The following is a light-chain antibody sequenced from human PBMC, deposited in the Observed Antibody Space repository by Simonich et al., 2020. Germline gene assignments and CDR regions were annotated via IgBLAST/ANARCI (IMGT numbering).Light chain of an antibody. J-gene: IGKJ4*01. CDR1: QSFLYSSNNKNY. CDR2: WAS. CDR3: QQYYSTPLT. Sequence: DIVMTQSPDSLAVSLGERATINCKSSQSFLYSSNNKNYLAWYQKKPGQPPNLLIYWASTRESGFPDRYSGSGSGTDFTLTISSLQAEDVAVYYCQQYYSTPLTFGGGTKVEIK. V-gene: IGKV4-1*01.